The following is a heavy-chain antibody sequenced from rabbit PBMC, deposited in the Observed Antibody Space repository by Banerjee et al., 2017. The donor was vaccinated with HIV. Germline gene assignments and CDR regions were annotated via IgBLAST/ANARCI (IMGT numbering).Heavy chain of an antibody. Sequence: QEQLVESGGGLVQPGGSLKLSCKASGFDFSSYGVSWVRQAPGKGLELIACIYTSSGSTYYASWVDGRFTISRSTSLNTVTLQMTSLTAADTATYFCARDPFDLWGPGTLVTVS. J-gene: IGHJ4*01. CDR3: ARDPFDL. CDR2: IYTSSGST. V-gene: IGHV1S47*01. CDR1: GFDFSSYG. D-gene: IGHD5-1*01.